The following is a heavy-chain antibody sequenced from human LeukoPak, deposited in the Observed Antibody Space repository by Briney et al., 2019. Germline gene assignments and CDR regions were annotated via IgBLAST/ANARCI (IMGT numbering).Heavy chain of an antibody. CDR1: GGSISSYY. Sequence: PSETLSLTCTVSGGSISSYYWSWIRQPPGKGLEWIGYIYYSGSTNYNPSLKSRVTISVDTSKNQFSLKLSSVTAADTAVYYCARFWATAPHYYMDVWGKGTTVTISS. CDR3: ARFWATAPHYYMDV. J-gene: IGHJ6*03. V-gene: IGHV4-59*01. D-gene: IGHD2-21*02. CDR2: IYYSGST.